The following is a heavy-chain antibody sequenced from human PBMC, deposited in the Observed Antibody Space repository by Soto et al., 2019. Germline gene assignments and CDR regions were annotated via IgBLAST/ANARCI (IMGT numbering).Heavy chain of an antibody. D-gene: IGHD3-10*01. CDR2: IKQDGTER. J-gene: IGHJ4*02. Sequence: GSLRLSCKTCGFDFGRYWITWVRQAPGKGLEWIANIKQDGTERYYVASVRGRFTISRDNAKTSLYLQMNSLSAEDSAIYSCVTSPFTYVNNSGTDETDYWGQGTQLTVSS. CDR3: VTSPFTYVNNSGTDETDY. V-gene: IGHV3-7*03. CDR1: GFDFGRYW.